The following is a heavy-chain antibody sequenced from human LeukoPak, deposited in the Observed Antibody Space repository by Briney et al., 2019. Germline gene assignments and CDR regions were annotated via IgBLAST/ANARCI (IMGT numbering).Heavy chain of an antibody. V-gene: IGHV1-3*01. Sequence: ASVKVSCKASGYTFTSYAMHWVRQAPGQRLEWMGWINAGNGNTKYSQKFQGRVTITRGTSASTVYMELRSLRSDDTAVYYCARVLKYYYDSSGSLGAFDIWGQGTMVTVSS. CDR1: GYTFTSYA. CDR2: INAGNGNT. CDR3: ARVLKYYYDSSGSLGAFDI. J-gene: IGHJ3*02. D-gene: IGHD3-22*01.